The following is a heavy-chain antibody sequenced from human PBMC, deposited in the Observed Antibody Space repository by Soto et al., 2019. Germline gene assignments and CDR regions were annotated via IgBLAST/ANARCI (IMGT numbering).Heavy chain of an antibody. Sequence: GGSLRLSCAASGFTFSSYGMHWVRQAPGKGLEWVAVIWYDGSNKYYADSVKGRFTISRDNSKNTLYLQMNSLRAEDTAVYYCARVGIGSGSFVADYYYYGMDVWGQGTTVTVSS. CDR3: ARVGIGSGSFVADYYYYGMDV. J-gene: IGHJ6*02. V-gene: IGHV3-33*01. D-gene: IGHD3-10*01. CDR1: GFTFSSYG. CDR2: IWYDGSNK.